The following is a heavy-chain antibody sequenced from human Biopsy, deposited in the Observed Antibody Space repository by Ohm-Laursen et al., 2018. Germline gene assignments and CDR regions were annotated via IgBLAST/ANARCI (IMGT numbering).Heavy chain of an antibody. V-gene: IGHV1-18*01. D-gene: IGHD5-18*01. J-gene: IGHJ4*02. CDR1: GYLFINYG. CDR3: ARTVDTVVVTPSDH. CDR2: ISTYNGNT. Sequence: ASVKVSCKASGYLFINYGISWVRQAPGQGLEWLGWISTYNGNTNYAQKFRGRVTMTTDKPTSTAYVELRSLRSDDTAVYHCARTVDTVVVTPSDHWGQGTLVTVSS.